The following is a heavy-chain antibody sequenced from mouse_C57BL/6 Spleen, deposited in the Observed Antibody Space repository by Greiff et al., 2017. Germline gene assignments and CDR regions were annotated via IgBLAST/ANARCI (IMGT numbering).Heavy chain of an antibody. CDR2: INYDGSST. V-gene: IGHV5-16*01. J-gene: IGHJ4*01. CDR1: GFTFSDYY. D-gene: IGHD2-4*01. CDR3: ARAYDYDYYAMDY. Sequence: EVQVVESEGGLVQPGSSMKLSCTASGFTFSDYYMAWVRQVPEKGLEWVANINYDGSSTYYLDSLKSRFIISRDNAKNILYLQMSSLKSEDTATXYCARAYDYDYYAMDYWGQGTSVTVSS.